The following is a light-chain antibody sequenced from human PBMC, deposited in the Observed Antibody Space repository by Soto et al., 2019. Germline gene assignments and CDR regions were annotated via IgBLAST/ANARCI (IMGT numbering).Light chain of an antibody. CDR3: QQYETFSGT. CDR2: DAS. J-gene: IGKJ1*01. Sequence: DIQMTQSPSTLSASVGDTVTVTCRASQSVSGWLAWYQQKPGEAPKLLIYDASALPRGVPSRFSGSGSGTKFTLTIASLPTDAFATYYCQQYETFSGTFGPGTKVDIK. CDR1: QSVSGW. V-gene: IGKV1-5*01.